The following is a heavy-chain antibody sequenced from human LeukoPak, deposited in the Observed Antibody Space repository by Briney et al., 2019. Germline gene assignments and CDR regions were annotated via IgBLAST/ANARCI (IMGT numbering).Heavy chain of an antibody. CDR2: ISGSGGST. J-gene: IGHJ4*02. Sequence: GGSLRLSCAASGFTFSSYAMTWVRQAPGKGLEWVSGISGSGGSTHYADSVKGRFTISRDNSKNTLYLQMNSLRAEDTAVYYCAKDTYTLTCTYYLYYFDYWGQGTLVTVSS. V-gene: IGHV3-23*01. D-gene: IGHD2/OR15-2a*01. CDR1: GFTFSSYA. CDR3: AKDTYTLTCTYYLYYFDY.